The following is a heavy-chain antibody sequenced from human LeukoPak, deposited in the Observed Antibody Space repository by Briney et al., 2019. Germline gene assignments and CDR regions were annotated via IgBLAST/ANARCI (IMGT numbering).Heavy chain of an antibody. Sequence: GGSLRLSCAASGFTFSSYGMHWVRQAPGQGLEWVAVIWNDGSNKYYVDSVKGRFTISRDNSKNTLYLQMNSLRTEDTAVYYCARDYGSSTSCLFDYWGQGTLVTVSS. D-gene: IGHD2-2*01. V-gene: IGHV3-33*01. CDR1: GFTFSSYG. CDR3: ARDYGSSTSCLFDY. CDR2: IWNDGSNK. J-gene: IGHJ4*02.